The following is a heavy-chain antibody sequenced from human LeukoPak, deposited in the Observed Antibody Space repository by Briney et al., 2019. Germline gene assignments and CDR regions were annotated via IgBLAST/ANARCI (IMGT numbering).Heavy chain of an antibody. V-gene: IGHV1-69*13. Sequence: SVKVSCKVSGYTLTELSMHWVRQAPGKGLEWMGGIIPIFGTANYAQKFQGRVTITADESTSTAYMELSSLRSEDTAVYYCVWWSLSHYFDYWGQGTLVTVSS. CDR1: GYTLTELS. J-gene: IGHJ4*02. CDR2: IIPIFGTA. CDR3: VWWSLSHYFDY. D-gene: IGHD4/OR15-4a*01.